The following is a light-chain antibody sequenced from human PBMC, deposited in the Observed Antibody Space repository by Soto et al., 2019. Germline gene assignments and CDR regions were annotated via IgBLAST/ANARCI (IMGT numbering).Light chain of an antibody. CDR2: NSS. Sequence: EIVLTQSPGTLSMSPGERATLSCRASQSVRSNYLAWYQQKPGQAPRLLIYNSSTRATGIPDRFSGSWSGTDFTLTISRLEPEDFALYYCQQYRDLPQTFGQGTKV. V-gene: IGKV3-20*01. CDR3: QQYRDLPQT. CDR1: QSVRSNY. J-gene: IGKJ1*01.